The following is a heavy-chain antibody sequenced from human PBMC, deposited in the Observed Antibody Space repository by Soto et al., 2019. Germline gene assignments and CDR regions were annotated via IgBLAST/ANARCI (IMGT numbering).Heavy chain of an antibody. CDR1: GFTVSSNY. Sequence: GSLRLSCAASGFTVSSNYMSWVRQAPGKGLEWVSVIYSGGSTYYADSVKGRFTISRDNSKNTLYLQMNSLRAEDTAVYYCARDSATGRGYYYGMVVWGQGTTVTVSS. J-gene: IGHJ6*02. V-gene: IGHV3-53*01. CDR3: ARDSATGRGYYYGMVV. D-gene: IGHD2-15*01. CDR2: IYSGGST.